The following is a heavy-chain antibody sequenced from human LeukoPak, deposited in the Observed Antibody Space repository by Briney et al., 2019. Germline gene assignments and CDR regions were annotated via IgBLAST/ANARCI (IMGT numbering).Heavy chain of an antibody. Sequence: PGRSLRLSCAASGFTFDDYAMHWVRQAPGKGLEWVSGISWNSGSIGYADSVKGRFTISRDNAKNSLYLQMNSLRAEDTALYYCAKLGYYGSGSYYIPYYYYGMDVWGQGTTVTVSS. CDR2: ISWNSGSI. J-gene: IGHJ6*02. CDR1: GFTFDDYA. D-gene: IGHD3-10*01. CDR3: AKLGYYGSGSYYIPYYYYGMDV. V-gene: IGHV3-9*01.